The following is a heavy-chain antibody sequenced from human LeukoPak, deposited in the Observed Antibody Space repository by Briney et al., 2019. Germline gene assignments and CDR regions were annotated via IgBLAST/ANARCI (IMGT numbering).Heavy chain of an antibody. V-gene: IGHV3-7*05. CDR3: ARLPLTARRHFDY. Sequence: GGSLRPSCAAPGFTFSTYWMSWVRQAPGKGLEWVANIKEGGSQKYYVDSVKGRFTISRDNAKNSQYLQMNSLRAEDTAVYYCARLPLTARRHFDYWGQGTLVTASS. CDR1: GFTFSTYW. CDR2: IKEGGSQK. D-gene: IGHD5-18*01. J-gene: IGHJ4*02.